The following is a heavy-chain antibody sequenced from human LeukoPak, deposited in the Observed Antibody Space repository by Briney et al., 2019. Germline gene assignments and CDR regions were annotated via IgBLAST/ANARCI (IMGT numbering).Heavy chain of an antibody. V-gene: IGHV1-18*01. CDR3: ARDRQNSGSYYLDY. J-gene: IGHJ4*02. D-gene: IGHD1-26*01. CDR1: GYTFSSYG. CDR2: INPYNDNT. Sequence: GASVKVSCKAPGYTFSSYGISWVRQAPGQGLEWMGWINPYNDNTNYAQVLQGRVTMTTDTSTSTAYMELRSLRSDDAALYYCARDRQNSGSYYLDYWGQGTLVTVSS.